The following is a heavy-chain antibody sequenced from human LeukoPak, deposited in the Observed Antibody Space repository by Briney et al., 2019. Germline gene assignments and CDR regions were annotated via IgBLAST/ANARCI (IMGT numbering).Heavy chain of an antibody. CDR3: ATDTMRGKDY. D-gene: IGHD3-10*01. V-gene: IGHV5-51*01. CDR1: GYRFISYW. Sequence: GESLKISFKASGYRFISYWIGWVRPVPGKGLEWVGIISPDDSDTTYSPSFQGQVTISADRSITPAYLQWSSLKASDTAIYYCATDTMRGKDYWGQGTLVIVSS. J-gene: IGHJ4*02. CDR2: ISPDDSDT.